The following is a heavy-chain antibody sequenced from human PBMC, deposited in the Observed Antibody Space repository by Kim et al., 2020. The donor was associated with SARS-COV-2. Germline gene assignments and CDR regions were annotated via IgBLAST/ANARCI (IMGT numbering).Heavy chain of an antibody. Sequence: ASVKVSCQASGYTLKNYGVAWVRQAPGQGLEWMGWIAAYNGNTGFAQKFQGRVTMTTDSSTNAAYMELRSLRPDDTAIYYCARDQGTGFRDYFDLWGQGSLVTVSS. CDR2: IAAYNGNT. V-gene: IGHV1-18*01. CDR3: ARDQGTGFRDYFDL. CDR1: GYTLKNYG. J-gene: IGHJ4*02. D-gene: IGHD1-1*01.